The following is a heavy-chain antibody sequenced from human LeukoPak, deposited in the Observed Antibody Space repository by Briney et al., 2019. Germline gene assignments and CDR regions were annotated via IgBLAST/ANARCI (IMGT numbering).Heavy chain of an antibody. V-gene: IGHV3-7*01. CDR3: ATAPASVDSS. CDR2: INPDGTKT. J-gene: IGHJ5*02. CDR1: GFTFTRFW. D-gene: IGHD3-3*01. Sequence: GGSLRLFCAASGFTFTRFWLTWVRQSPGKGLEWVANINPDGTKTTYVDSVEGRFAISRDNAKNSVFLLMTSLRAEDTAMYYCATAPASVDSSWGQGTLVAVSS.